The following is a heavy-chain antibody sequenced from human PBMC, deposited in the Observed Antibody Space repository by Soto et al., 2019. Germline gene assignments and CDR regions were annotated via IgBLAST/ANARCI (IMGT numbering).Heavy chain of an antibody. D-gene: IGHD4-17*01. CDR2: LSAGRCG. J-gene: IGHJ4*02. CDR1: GFSFVNYA. CDR3: AKESMPEHYGDTLFDY. Sequence: DVQLSESGGGVVQAGGSLRLSCEASGFSFVNYALSWVRQAPGKGLEWVATLSAGRCGYYADSVKGRFTIAKDFSTNTLHLQARSLRADDTAVYYCAKESMPEHYGDTLFDYWGQGTRVTVSS. V-gene: IGHV3-23*01.